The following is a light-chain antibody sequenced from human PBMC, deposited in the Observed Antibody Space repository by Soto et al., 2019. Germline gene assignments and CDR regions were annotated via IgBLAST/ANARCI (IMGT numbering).Light chain of an antibody. J-gene: IGKJ2*01. V-gene: IGKV3-20*01. CDR2: NAS. CDR1: QSVTSDY. CDR3: QQYGSSPHT. Sequence: EIVLTQSPGTLSLSPGERATLSCRASQSVTSDYLAWYQQKPGQAPRLLIYNASTRAPGIPDRFSGSGSGTAFSLTISRLEPEDFAVYYCQQYGSSPHTFGQGARVE.